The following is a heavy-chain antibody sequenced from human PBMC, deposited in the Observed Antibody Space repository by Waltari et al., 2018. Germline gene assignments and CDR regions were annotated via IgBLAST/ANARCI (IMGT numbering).Heavy chain of an antibody. J-gene: IGHJ5*02. CDR3: TRTRYCRTTTCQVDWFDP. V-gene: IGHV3-74*01. D-gene: IGHD2-2*01. CDR2: INGDGGST. Sequence: EVQLVESGGGLVQPGGSLRLSCAASGFTFSSYWMHWVRQAPGKGLVWVSRINGDGGSTSYADSVKGRFTISRDNANKTLYLQMNSLRAEDTAVYYCTRTRYCRTTTCQVDWFDPWGQGTLVTVSS. CDR1: GFTFSSYW.